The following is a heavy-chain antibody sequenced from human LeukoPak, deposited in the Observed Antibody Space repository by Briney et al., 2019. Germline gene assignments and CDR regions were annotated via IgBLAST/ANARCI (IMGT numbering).Heavy chain of an antibody. CDR3: ARTLGYCSSTSCPAYPNWFDP. D-gene: IGHD2-2*01. J-gene: IGHJ5*02. CDR2: IYYSGST. Sequence: KASETLSLTCTVSGGSISTSTYYWRWIRQPPGKGLEWIGYIYYSGSTNYNPSLKSRVTISVDTSKNQFSLKLSSVTAADTAVYYCARTLGYCSSTSCPAYPNWFDPWGQGTLVTVSS. CDR1: GGSISTSTYY. V-gene: IGHV4-61*01.